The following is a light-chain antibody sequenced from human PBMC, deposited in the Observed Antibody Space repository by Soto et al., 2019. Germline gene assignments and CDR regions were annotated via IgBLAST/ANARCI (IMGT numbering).Light chain of an antibody. V-gene: IGKV1-33*01. Sequence: DIQMSQSPSSLSASVGDGVTITCQASQDITNYLNWYQHKPGKPPKLLIYDASNSETGVPSRFSGSGSGTAFTFAISSLQPEDIATDYCQQYDNLPFGFGGGTKVEIK. CDR2: DAS. J-gene: IGKJ4*01. CDR1: QDITNY. CDR3: QQYDNLPFG.